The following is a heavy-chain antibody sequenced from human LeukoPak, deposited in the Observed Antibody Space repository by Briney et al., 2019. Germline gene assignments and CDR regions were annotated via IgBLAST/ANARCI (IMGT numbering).Heavy chain of an antibody. J-gene: IGHJ4*02. CDR1: GGSISSYY. CDR3: ARAGNSSGWYFDY. D-gene: IGHD6-19*01. Sequence: PSETLSLTCSASGGSISSYYWSWIRQPPGKGLEGIGYIYYSGSTNYNPSLKSRVTISVDTSKNQFSLKLSSVTAADTAVYYCARAGNSSGWYFDYWGQGTLVTVS. V-gene: IGHV4-59*01. CDR2: IYYSGST.